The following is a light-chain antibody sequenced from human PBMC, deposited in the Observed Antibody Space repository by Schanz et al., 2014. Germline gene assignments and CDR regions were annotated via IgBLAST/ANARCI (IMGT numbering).Light chain of an antibody. CDR2: GAS. CDR1: QSVSST. Sequence: EILMTQSPATLSLSPGERATLSCRASQSVSSTLAWYQQKPGQAPRLLMYGASTRATGIPARFSGSGSGTEFTLTITRLEPEDFAVYYCQQYGSSFGTFGQGTEVEIK. CDR3: QQYGSSFGT. V-gene: IGKV3-15*01. J-gene: IGKJ1*01.